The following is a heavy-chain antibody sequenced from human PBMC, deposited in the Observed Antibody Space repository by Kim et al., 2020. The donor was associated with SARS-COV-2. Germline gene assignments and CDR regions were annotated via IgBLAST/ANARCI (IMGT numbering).Heavy chain of an antibody. D-gene: IGHD6-13*01. J-gene: IGHJ5*02. CDR3: AKDLSSSS. Sequence: GGSLRLSCAASGFTFSSYGMHWVRQAPGKGLEWVAVISYDGSNKYYADSVKGRFTISRDNSKNTLYLQMNSLRAEDTAVYYCAKDLSSSSCGQGTLVTVS. CDR1: GFTFSSYG. V-gene: IGHV3-30*18. CDR2: ISYDGSNK.